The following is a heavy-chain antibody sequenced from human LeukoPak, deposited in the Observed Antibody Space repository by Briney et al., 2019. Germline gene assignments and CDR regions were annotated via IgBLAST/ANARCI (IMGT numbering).Heavy chain of an antibody. V-gene: IGHV4-59*01. CDR3: ARYNSSNWYVVDY. CDR1: GGSISSYY. Sequence: SETLSLTCTVSGGSISSYYWTWTRQPPGKGLEWIGYIYYSGSTNYNPSLKSRVTISVDTSKNQCSLKLSPVTAADTAVYYCARYNSSNWYVVDYWGQGTLVTVSS. CDR2: IYYSGST. J-gene: IGHJ4*02. D-gene: IGHD6-13*01.